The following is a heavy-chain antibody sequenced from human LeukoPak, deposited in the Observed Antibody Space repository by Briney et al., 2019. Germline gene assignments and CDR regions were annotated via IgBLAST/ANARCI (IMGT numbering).Heavy chain of an antibody. Sequence: SETLSLTCTVSGGSISSYYWSWIRQPPGKGLECIGYIHYSGSTNYNPSLKSRVTISVDKSKNQFSLKVNSVTAADTAVYYCATHRVVASAGWFDPWGQGTLVTVSS. D-gene: IGHD2-2*01. CDR1: GGSISSYY. V-gene: IGHV4-59*08. J-gene: IGHJ5*02. CDR2: IHYSGST. CDR3: ATHRVVASAGWFDP.